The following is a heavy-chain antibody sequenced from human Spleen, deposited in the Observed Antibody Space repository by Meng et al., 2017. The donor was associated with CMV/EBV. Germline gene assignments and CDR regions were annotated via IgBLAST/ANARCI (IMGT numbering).Heavy chain of an antibody. J-gene: IGHJ5*02. D-gene: IGHD3-10*01. CDR1: GFTFSSYS. Sequence: GESLKISCAASGFTFSSYSMNWVRQAPGEGLEWVANINQDGSQKNYVDSVKGRFTISRDNAKNSLYLQMNSLRAEDTAVYYCASTYGSGTNGFDPWGQGTLVTVSS. CDR3: ASTYGSGTNGFDP. CDR2: INQDGSQK. V-gene: IGHV3-7*01.